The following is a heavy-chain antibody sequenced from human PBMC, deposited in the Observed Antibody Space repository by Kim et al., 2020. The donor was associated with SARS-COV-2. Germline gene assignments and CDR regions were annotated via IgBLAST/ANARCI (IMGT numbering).Heavy chain of an antibody. Sequence: YSPSFQGHVTISVDKSISTAYLQWSSLKASDTAMYYCARNYDTSSYSVDYWGQGTLVTVSS. D-gene: IGHD3-22*01. CDR3: ARNYDTSSYSVDY. J-gene: IGHJ4*02. V-gene: IGHV5-10-1*01.